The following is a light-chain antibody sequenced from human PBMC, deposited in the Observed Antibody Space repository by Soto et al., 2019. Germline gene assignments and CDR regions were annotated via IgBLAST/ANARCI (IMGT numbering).Light chain of an antibody. CDR1: QSISTY. CDR3: QQSFITPPLT. CDR2: GAS. J-gene: IGKJ4*01. Sequence: DIQMTQSPSSLSASIGDRITITCRASQSISTYLNWYQQKPGKAPNLLIYGASTLQNGVPSRFIGSGSATDFTLTISSLQPEDFATYYCQQSFITPPLTFGGGTKVEIK. V-gene: IGKV1-39*01.